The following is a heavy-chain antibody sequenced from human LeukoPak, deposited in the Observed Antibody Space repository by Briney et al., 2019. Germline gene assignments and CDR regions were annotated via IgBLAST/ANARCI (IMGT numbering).Heavy chain of an antibody. Sequence: ASVKVSCKASGYTFTNYGISWVRQAPGQGLDWMGWISGYNGNTNYVQKFQGRVTMTTDTSTSTAYMELRSLRSDDTAVYYCARRFVNYDIFSGPIFDYWGQGTLVTVS. CDR1: GYTFTNYG. CDR3: ARRFVNYDIFSGPIFDY. CDR2: ISGYNGNT. J-gene: IGHJ4*02. V-gene: IGHV1-18*01. D-gene: IGHD3-9*01.